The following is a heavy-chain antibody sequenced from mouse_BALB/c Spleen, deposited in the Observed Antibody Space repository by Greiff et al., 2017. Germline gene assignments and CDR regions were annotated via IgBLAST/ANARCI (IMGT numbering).Heavy chain of an antibody. CDR3: ANYYGYYAMDY. J-gene: IGHJ4*01. V-gene: IGHV3-2*02. D-gene: IGHD1-2*01. Sequence: EVQRVESGPGLVKPSQSLSLTCTVTGYSITSDYAWNWIRQFPGNKLEWMGYISYSGSTRYNPSLKSRISITRDTSKNQFFLQLNSVTTEDTATYYCANYYGYYAMDYWGQGTSVTVSS. CDR2: ISYSGST. CDR1: GYSITSDYA.